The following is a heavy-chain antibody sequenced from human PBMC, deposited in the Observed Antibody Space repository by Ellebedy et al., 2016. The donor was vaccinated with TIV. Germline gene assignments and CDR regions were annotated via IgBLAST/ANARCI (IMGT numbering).Heavy chain of an antibody. J-gene: IGHJ6*02. D-gene: IGHD2-2*01. Sequence: PGGSLRLSCTASGFTFGNYAMSWFRQAPGKGLEWVGFIRSKRYGGTAEQASSVKGRFIISRDDSKSIAYLQMNSLKTADTGVYYCAQGFCSSISCLPGSELDYGLDVWGQGTTVTVS. V-gene: IGHV3-49*03. CDR3: AQGFCSSISCLPGSELDYGLDV. CDR1: GFTFGNYA. CDR2: IRSKRYGGTA.